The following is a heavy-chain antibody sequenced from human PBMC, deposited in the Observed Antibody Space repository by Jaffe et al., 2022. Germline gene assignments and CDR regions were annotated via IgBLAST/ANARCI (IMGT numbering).Heavy chain of an antibody. CDR1: GFTVSSNY. Sequence: EVQLVESGGGLVQPGGSLRLSCAASGFTVSSNYMSWVRQAPGKGLEWVSVIYSGGSTYYADSVKGRFTISRDNSKNTLYLQMNSLRAEDTAVYYCARSSYYYDSSGYFISPFDYWGQGTLVTVSS. D-gene: IGHD3-22*01. CDR2: IYSGGST. V-gene: IGHV3-66*02. CDR3: ARSSYYYDSSGYFISPFDY. J-gene: IGHJ4*02.